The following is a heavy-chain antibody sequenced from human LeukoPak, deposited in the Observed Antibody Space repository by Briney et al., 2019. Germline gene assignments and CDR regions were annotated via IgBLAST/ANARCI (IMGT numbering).Heavy chain of an antibody. CDR1: GYTFTGDG. CDR3: ARDLDSGGTTFRALNY. Sequence: GASVKVSCKASGYTFTGDGIIWVRQAPGQGLEWMGWISPYNGNTNYAQKFQGRVTMTTDTSTTTTYMELRSLRSDDTAVYYCARDLDSGGTTFRALNYWGQGTLVTVSS. D-gene: IGHD1-14*01. CDR2: ISPYNGNT. V-gene: IGHV1-18*04. J-gene: IGHJ4*02.